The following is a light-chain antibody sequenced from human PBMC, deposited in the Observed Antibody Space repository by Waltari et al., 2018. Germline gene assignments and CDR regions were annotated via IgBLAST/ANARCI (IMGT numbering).Light chain of an antibody. J-gene: IGLJ3*02. Sequence: QSALTQPASVSGSPGQSITISCTGTNSDVGFYNYVSWYQQHPGKAPKLLIYDVSVRPSGVYNRFSGSKSGNTASLTISGLQAEDEADYYCNSYTGSSSWVFGGGTRLTVL. CDR3: NSYTGSSSWV. V-gene: IGLV2-14*03. CDR2: DVS. CDR1: NSDVGFYNY.